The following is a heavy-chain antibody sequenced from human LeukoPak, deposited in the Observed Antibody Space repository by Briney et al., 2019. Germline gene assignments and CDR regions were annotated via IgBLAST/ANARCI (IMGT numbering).Heavy chain of an antibody. V-gene: IGHV3-30*04. CDR3: ARDVYDDSSGYYWDY. CDR1: GFTFSSYA. D-gene: IGHD3-22*01. J-gene: IGHJ4*02. CDR2: ISYDGSNN. Sequence: GGSLLLSCAASGFTFSSYAMSWVRPAPGKGLEWVAVISYDGSNNYYADSVKGRFTISRDNSKNTLYLQMNSLRAEDRAVYYCARDVYDDSSGYYWDYWGQGTLVTVSS.